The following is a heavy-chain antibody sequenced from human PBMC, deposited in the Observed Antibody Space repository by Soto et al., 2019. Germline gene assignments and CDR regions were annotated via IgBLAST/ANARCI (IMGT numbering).Heavy chain of an antibody. J-gene: IGHJ4*02. D-gene: IGHD3-3*01. CDR2: INHSGST. CDR3: ARVRIRYYDFWSGYYTPPYYSFDS. CDR1: GGSFSGYY. Sequence: QVQLQQWGAGLLKPSETLSLTCAVYGGSFSGYYWSWIRQPPGKGLEWIGEINHSGSTNYNPSLMSRVTTPVDPSTNQFTVKQSSVTVADTAVYYWARVRIRYYDFWSGYYTPPYYSFDSWGQGTLVTVSS. V-gene: IGHV4-34*01.